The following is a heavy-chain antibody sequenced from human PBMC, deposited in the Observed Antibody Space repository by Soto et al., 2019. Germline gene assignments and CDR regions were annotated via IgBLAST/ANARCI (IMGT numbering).Heavy chain of an antibody. CDR1: GYTFTSYD. J-gene: IGHJ4*02. CDR3: AFFGSSSLAFDY. Sequence: QVQLVQSGAEVKKPGASVKVSCKASGYTFTSYDINWVRQATGQGLEWMRWMNPNSGNTGYAQKFQGRVTMTRNTSISTAYMELSSLRSEDTAVYYCAFFGSSSLAFDYWGQGTLVTVSS. V-gene: IGHV1-8*01. CDR2: MNPNSGNT. D-gene: IGHD6-6*01.